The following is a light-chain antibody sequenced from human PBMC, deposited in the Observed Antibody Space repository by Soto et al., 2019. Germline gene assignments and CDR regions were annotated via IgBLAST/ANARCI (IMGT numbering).Light chain of an antibody. Sequence: QPVLTQSPSASASLGASVKLTCTLSSGHSRYAIAWHQQQPEKGPRYLMKLNSDGSHSKGDGIPDRFSGSSSGAERYLTISSLQSEDEADYYCQTWGTGMVFGGGTKLTVL. CDR3: QTWGTGMV. CDR2: LNSDGSH. J-gene: IGLJ3*02. CDR1: SGHSRYA. V-gene: IGLV4-69*01.